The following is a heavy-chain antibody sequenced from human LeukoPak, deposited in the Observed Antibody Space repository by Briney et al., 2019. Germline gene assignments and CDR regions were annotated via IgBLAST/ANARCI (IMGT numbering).Heavy chain of an antibody. J-gene: IGHJ5*02. D-gene: IGHD6-13*01. Sequence: SETLSLTCAVYGGSFSGYYWSWIRRPPGKGLEWIGEINHSGSTNYNPSLKSRVTISVDTSKNQFSLKLSSVTAADTAVYYCARVKNRIAAAGTGWFDPWGQGTLVTVSS. CDR1: GGSFSGYY. CDR2: INHSGST. V-gene: IGHV4-34*01. CDR3: ARVKNRIAAAGTGWFDP.